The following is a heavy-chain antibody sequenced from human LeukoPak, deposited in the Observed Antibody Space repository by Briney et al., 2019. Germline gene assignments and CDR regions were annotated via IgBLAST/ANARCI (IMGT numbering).Heavy chain of an antibody. CDR2: ISYDGSNK. Sequence: GGSLRLSCAASGFTFSSYAMHWVCQAPGKGLEWVAVISYDGSNKYYADSVKGRFTISRDNSKNTLYLQMNSLRAEDTAVYYCGYSYGYIDYWGQGTLVTVSS. J-gene: IGHJ4*02. CDR3: GYSYGYIDY. CDR1: GFTFSSYA. V-gene: IGHV3-30*04. D-gene: IGHD5-18*01.